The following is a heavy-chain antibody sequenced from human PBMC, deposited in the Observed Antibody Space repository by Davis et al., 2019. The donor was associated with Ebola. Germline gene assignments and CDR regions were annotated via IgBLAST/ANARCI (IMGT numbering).Heavy chain of an antibody. CDR1: GGTFSSYA. V-gene: IGHV1-18*01. CDR3: ARLAVAVYYYYYYYMDV. J-gene: IGHJ6*03. Sequence: ASVKVSCKASGGTFSSYAISWVRQAPGQGLEWMGWISAYNGNTNYAQKLQGRVTMTTDTSTSTAYMELRSLRSDDTAVYYCARLAVAVYYYYYYYMDVWGRGTTVTVSS. CDR2: ISAYNGNT. D-gene: IGHD6-19*01.